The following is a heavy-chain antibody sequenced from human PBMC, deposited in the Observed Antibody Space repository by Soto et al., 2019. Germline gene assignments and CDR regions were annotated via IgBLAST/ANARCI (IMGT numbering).Heavy chain of an antibody. CDR3: ASASIAAGGPFDY. Sequence: QVQLVQSGDEVKQPGASVKVSCKASGSTITAYGISWVRQAPGQGLEWMAWISSHNGNTYYAQNLQGRVTMTTDTSTSTDYMELRSLRSDDTAVYYCASASIAAGGPFDYWGQGALVTASS. J-gene: IGHJ4*02. CDR1: GSTITAYG. D-gene: IGHD6-13*01. V-gene: IGHV1-18*01. CDR2: ISSHNGNT.